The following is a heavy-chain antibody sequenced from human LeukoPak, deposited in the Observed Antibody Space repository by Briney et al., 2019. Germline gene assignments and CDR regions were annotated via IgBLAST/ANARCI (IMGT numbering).Heavy chain of an antibody. CDR3: ARVSSSWYYLDY. J-gene: IGHJ4*02. Sequence: PGGTLRLSCAASGFTFSSYGMSWVRQAPGKGLEWVSAISGSGGSTYYADSVKGRFTISRDNAKNSLSLQMNSLRAEDTAVYYCARVSSSWYYLDYWGQGTLVTVSS. CDR1: GFTFSSYG. D-gene: IGHD6-13*01. CDR2: ISGSGGST. V-gene: IGHV3-23*01.